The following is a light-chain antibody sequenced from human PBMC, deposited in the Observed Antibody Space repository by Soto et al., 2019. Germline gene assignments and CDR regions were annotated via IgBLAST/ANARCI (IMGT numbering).Light chain of an antibody. CDR2: EVN. Sequence: QSALTQPASVSGSPGQSITISCTGTSSDVGSYNLVSWYQQLPGKAPILIIYEVNERPSGISNRFSGSMSGNTASLTISGLQGEDEADYHCCSYAGSSIFVFGGGTKLTVL. J-gene: IGLJ2*01. CDR1: SSDVGSYNL. CDR3: CSYAGSSIFV. V-gene: IGLV2-23*02.